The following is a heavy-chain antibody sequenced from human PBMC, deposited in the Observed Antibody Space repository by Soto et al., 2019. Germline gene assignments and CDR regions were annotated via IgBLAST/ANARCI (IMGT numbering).Heavy chain of an antibody. Sequence: SQTLSLTCAISGDSVSGNSAAWNWIRQSPSRGLEWLGRTYYRSKWYNDYAVSVKSRITINPDTSKNQFSLQLNSVTPEDTAVYYCARGHDYYDSSVYYPWGQGTLVTVSS. V-gene: IGHV6-1*01. CDR2: TYYRSKWYN. CDR1: GDSVSGNSAA. CDR3: ARGHDYYDSSVYYP. D-gene: IGHD3-22*01. J-gene: IGHJ5*02.